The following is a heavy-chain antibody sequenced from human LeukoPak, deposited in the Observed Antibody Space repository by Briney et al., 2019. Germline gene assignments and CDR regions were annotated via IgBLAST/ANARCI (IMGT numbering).Heavy chain of an antibody. D-gene: IGHD6-19*01. CDR3: ARHVRVAGTHYYMDV. CDR1: GYSFTSYW. Sequence: GESRKISCKGSGYSFTSYWIGWVRQMPGKGLEWMGIIYPGDSDTRYSPSFQGQVTISADKSISTAYLQWSSLKASDTAMYYCARHVRVAGTHYYMDVWGKGTTVTVSS. V-gene: IGHV5-51*01. J-gene: IGHJ6*03. CDR2: IYPGDSDT.